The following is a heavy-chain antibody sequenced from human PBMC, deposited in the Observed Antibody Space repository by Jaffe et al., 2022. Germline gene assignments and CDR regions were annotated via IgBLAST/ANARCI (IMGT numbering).Heavy chain of an antibody. CDR2: INTNTGNP. D-gene: IGHD3-9*01. CDR3: ARDGTRYFDWYTPGFLYYYYYMDV. J-gene: IGHJ6*03. Sequence: QVQLVQSGSELKKPGASVKVSCKASGYTFTSYAMNWVRQAPGQGLEWMGWINTNTGNPTYAQGFTGRFVFSLDTSVSTAYLQISSLKAEDTAVYYCARDGTRYFDWYTPGFLYYYYYMDVWGKGTTVTVSS. CDR1: GYTFTSYA. V-gene: IGHV7-4-1*02.